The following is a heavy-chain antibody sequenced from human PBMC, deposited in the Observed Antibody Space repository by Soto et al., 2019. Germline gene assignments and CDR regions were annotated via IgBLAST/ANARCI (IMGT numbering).Heavy chain of an antibody. CDR2: ITITGDTT. V-gene: IGHV3-23*04. CDR1: GFIFTTSD. D-gene: IGHD2-21*02. CDR3: AKGGGGDHGY. J-gene: IGHJ4*02. Sequence: EVQLVESEGGLVQPGGSLRLSCEASGFIFTTSDMSWVRQAPGKGLEWISSITITGDTTHYADSVKGRFTISRDNSRNTVYLQMNSLRVHDTAVFYCAKGGGGDHGYWGQGTLVAVSS.